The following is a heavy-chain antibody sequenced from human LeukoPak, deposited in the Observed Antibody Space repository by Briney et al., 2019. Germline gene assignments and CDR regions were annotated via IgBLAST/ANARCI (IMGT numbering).Heavy chain of an antibody. J-gene: IGHJ6*04. CDR1: GYSISSGYY. CDR3: ARDYGDYGGWYYYYGMDV. CDR2: IYHSGST. D-gene: IGHD4-17*01. V-gene: IGHV4-38-2*01. Sequence: SETLSLTCAVSGYSISSGYYWGWIRQPPGKGLEWIGSIYHSGSTCYNPSLKSRVTISVDTSKNQFSLKLSSVTAADTAVYYCARDYGDYGGWYYYYGMDVWGKRTTVTVSS.